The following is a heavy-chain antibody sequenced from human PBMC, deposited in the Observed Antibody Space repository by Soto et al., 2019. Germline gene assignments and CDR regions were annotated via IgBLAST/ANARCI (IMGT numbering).Heavy chain of an antibody. V-gene: IGHV4-59*01. J-gene: IGHJ1*01. D-gene: IGHD6-19*01. Sequence: SETLSLTCTVSGGSISSYYWSWIRQPPGKGLEWIGYIYYSGSTNYNPSLKSRVTISVDTSKNQFSLKLSSVTAADTAVYYCARAREDSGWPGEYFQHWGQGTLVTVSS. CDR3: ARAREDSGWPGEYFQH. CDR1: GGSISSYY. CDR2: IYYSGST.